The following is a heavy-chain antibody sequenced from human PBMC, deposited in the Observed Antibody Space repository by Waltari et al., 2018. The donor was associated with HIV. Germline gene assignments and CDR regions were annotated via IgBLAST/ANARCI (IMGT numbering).Heavy chain of an antibody. D-gene: IGHD3-3*02. CDR2: INSDGSSR. V-gene: IGHV3-74*01. CDR3: ARASHYIEFSTFDGDYYFDF. J-gene: IGHJ4*02. Sequence: VQLVESGGGSIKTGGSLRLSCAASGFSVRNHWMDWVRQGPGKGLVWVGRINSDGSSRNYADAVKGRFVSSRDNARNTVYLQLNNLKVEDTAVYFCARASHYIEFSTFDGDYYFDFWGRGTRVAVSS. CDR1: GFSVRNHW.